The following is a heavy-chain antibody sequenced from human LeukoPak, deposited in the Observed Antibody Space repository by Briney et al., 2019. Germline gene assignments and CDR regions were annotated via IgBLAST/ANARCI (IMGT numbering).Heavy chain of an antibody. J-gene: IGHJ4*02. CDR1: GGTFSSYA. Sequence: ASVKVSCKASGGTFSSYAISWVRQAPGQGLEWMGGIVPILGIANYAQKFQGRVTITADKSTSTAYMELSGLRSEDTAVYYCARPPYYGSGSYYFDYWGQGTLVTVSS. CDR2: IVPILGIA. CDR3: ARPPYYGSGSYYFDY. D-gene: IGHD3-10*01. V-gene: IGHV1-69*10.